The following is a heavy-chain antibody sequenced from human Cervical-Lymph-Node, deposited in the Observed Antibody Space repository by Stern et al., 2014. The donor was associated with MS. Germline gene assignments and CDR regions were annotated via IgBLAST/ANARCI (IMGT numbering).Heavy chain of an antibody. D-gene: IGHD1-26*01. CDR2: FYDTGPT. Sequence: MQLVESGPGLAKPAETLSLTCTISGGSITSNYWSWIRQPPGTGLDYIGCFYDTGPTNYNPSLNGRVAISVDTSKNQFFLKSSSVTAADTAVYFCARDEGGSYDHWGQGTLVTVSS. CDR3: ARDEGGSYDH. V-gene: IGHV4-59*12. CDR1: GGSITSNY. J-gene: IGHJ4*02.